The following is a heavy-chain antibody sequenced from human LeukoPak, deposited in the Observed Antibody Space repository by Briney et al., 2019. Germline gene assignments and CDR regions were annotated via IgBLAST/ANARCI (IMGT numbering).Heavy chain of an antibody. Sequence: GGSLRLSCAASGFTFSSYGIHWVRQAPGKGLERVALISYDGTNKYYADSVKGRFSISRDNSETTVYLQMNSLRPEDTAVYYCAKDGFDYWGQGTLVTVSS. CDR1: GFTFSSYG. CDR2: ISYDGTNK. J-gene: IGHJ4*02. CDR3: AKDGFDY. V-gene: IGHV3-30*18.